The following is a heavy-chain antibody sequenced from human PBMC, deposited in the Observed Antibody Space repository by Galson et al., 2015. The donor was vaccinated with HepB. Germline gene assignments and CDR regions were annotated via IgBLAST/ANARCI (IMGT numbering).Heavy chain of an antibody. CDR1: GFTFSSYA. J-gene: IGHJ4*02. V-gene: IGHV3-30*04. CDR3: AREGIAAAGGGHLSLDY. D-gene: IGHD6-13*01. CDR2: ISYDGSNK. Sequence: SLRLSCAASGFTFSSYAVHWVRQAPGKGLEWVAVISYDGSNKYYADYVKGRFTISRDTSKNTLYLQMNSMRAEDTAVYYCAREGIAAAGGGHLSLDYWGQGILVTVSS.